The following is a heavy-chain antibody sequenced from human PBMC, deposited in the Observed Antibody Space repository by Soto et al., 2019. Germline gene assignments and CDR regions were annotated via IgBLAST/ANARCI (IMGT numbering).Heavy chain of an antibody. CDR1: GGSISSSSYY. D-gene: IGHD3-16*01. V-gene: IGHV4-39*01. J-gene: IGHJ6*03. CDR2: IYYSGST. CDR3: AAAVPAEYVFPYYYMDV. Sequence: SETLSLTCTVSGGSISSSSYYWGWIRQPPGKGLEWIGSIYYSGSTYYNPSPKSRVTISVDTSQNQFSLKLSSVTAADTGVYYCAAAVPAEYVFPYYYMDVWGKGTTVTVSS.